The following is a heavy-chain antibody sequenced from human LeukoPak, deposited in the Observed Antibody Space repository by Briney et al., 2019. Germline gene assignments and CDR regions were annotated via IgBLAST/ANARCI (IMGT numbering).Heavy chain of an antibody. CDR3: ARARSSYGYGDAFDI. V-gene: IGHV3-21*01. J-gene: IGHJ3*02. CDR1: GFTFSRYS. Sequence: GGSLRLSCAASGFTFSRYSMNWVRQAPGKGLEWVSCITRSSIYIYYADSVKGRFTISRDNAKNSLYLQMNSLRAEDTAVYYCARARSSYGYGDAFDIWGQGTMVTVSS. D-gene: IGHD5-18*01. CDR2: ITRSSIYI.